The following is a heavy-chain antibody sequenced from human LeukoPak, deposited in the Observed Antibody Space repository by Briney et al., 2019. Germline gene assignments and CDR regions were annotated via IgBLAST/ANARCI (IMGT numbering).Heavy chain of an antibody. CDR3: ARISLWGYSYPYFDY. V-gene: IGHV3-66*01. CDR1: GFTVSSNY. D-gene: IGHD3-22*01. J-gene: IGHJ4*02. CDR2: IYSGGST. Sequence: GGSLRLSCAASGFTVSSNYMSWVRQAPGKGLEWVSIIYSGGSTYYADSVKGGFTISRDNSKNTLYLQMNSLRADDTAVYYCARISLWGYSYPYFDYWGQGTLVTVSS.